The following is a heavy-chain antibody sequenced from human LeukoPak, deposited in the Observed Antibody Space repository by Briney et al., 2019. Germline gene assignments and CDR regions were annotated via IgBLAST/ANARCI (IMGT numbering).Heavy chain of an antibody. Sequence: PSETLSLTCTVSGGSISSSSYYWGWIRQPPGKGLEWIGSIYYSGSTYYNPSLKSRVTISVDTSKNQFSLKLSSVTAADTAVYYCARARPRYSGYEWHYYYMDVWGKGTTVTISS. CDR2: IYYSGST. J-gene: IGHJ6*03. CDR1: GGSISSSSYY. V-gene: IGHV4-39*01. CDR3: ARARPRYSGYEWHYYYMDV. D-gene: IGHD5-12*01.